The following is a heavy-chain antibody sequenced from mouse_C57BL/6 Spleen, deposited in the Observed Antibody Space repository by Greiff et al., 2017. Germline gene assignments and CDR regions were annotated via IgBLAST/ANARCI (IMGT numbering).Heavy chain of an antibody. D-gene: IGHD1-1*01. Sequence: QVQLKESGAELARPGASVKLSCKASGYTFTSYGISWVKQRTGQGLEWIGEIYPRSGNTYYNEKFKGKATLTADKSSSTAYMELRSLTSEDSAVYFCARRGTTVVATPYAMDYWGQGTSVTVSS. CDR3: ARRGTTVVATPYAMDY. CDR2: IYPRSGNT. J-gene: IGHJ4*01. CDR1: GYTFTSYG. V-gene: IGHV1-81*01.